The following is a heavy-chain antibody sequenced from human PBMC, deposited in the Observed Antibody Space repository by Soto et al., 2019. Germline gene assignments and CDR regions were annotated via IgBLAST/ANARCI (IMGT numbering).Heavy chain of an antibody. CDR2: ISYDGSNK. V-gene: IGHV3-30*03. CDR1: GFTFSSYG. CDR3: TAPSSYDSSGSLDY. Sequence: PGGSLRLSCAASGFTFSSYGMHWVRQAPGKGLERVAVISYDGSNKYYADSVKGRFTISRDNAKNSLYLHMNSLRAEDTAIYYCTAPSSYDSSGSLDYWGQGTLVTVSS. D-gene: IGHD3-22*01. J-gene: IGHJ4*02.